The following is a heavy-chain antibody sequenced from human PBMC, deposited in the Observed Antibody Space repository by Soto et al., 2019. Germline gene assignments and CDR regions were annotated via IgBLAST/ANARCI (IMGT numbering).Heavy chain of an antibody. CDR2: IYHSGST. Sequence: SSETLSLTCAVSGGSISSSNWWSWVRQPPGKGLEWIGEIYHSGSTNYNPSLKSRVTISVDKSNNQFSLTLSSVTAADTAVYYCARVSGSYSYGMDVWGQGTTVTVSS. CDR3: ARVSGSYSYGMDV. D-gene: IGHD3-10*01. CDR1: GGSISSSNW. V-gene: IGHV4-4*02. J-gene: IGHJ6*02.